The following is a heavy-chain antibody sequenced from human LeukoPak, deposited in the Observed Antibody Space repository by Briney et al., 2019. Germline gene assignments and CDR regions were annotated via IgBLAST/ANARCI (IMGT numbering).Heavy chain of an antibody. CDR3: ARAQAGNYDWPLDL. D-gene: IGHD5-12*01. CDR1: GGTFSNYA. V-gene: IGHV1-69*05. Sequence: SAKVSCKASGGTFSNYALSWVRQAPGQGLEWMGAIIPFLDTSNYPPKFQDRVTITTDESTSTAYMELSSLRSDDTAVYYCARAQAGNYDWPLDLWGQGTLVTVSS. CDR2: IIPFLDTS. J-gene: IGHJ5*02.